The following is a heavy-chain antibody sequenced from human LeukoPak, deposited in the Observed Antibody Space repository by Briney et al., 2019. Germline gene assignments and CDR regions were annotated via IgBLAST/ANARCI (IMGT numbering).Heavy chain of an antibody. J-gene: IGHJ4*02. Sequence: GGTLTLYCGASGFTCTRYSMNCVHKAPGKGLEWVSSISSSSSYIYYADSAKGRFTISRDNAKNSLYLQMNSLRAEDTAVYYCARAPIAAAGQSWWDYWGQGTLVTVSS. CDR2: ISSSSSYI. CDR3: ARAPIAAAGQSWWDY. CDR1: GFTCTRYS. V-gene: IGHV3-21*01. D-gene: IGHD6-13*01.